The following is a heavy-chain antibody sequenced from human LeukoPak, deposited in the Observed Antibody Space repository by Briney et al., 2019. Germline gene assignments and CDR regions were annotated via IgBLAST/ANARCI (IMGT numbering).Heavy chain of an antibody. J-gene: IGHJ3*01. CDR1: GFSFSSYW. D-gene: IGHD6-19*01. V-gene: IGHV3-7*03. CDR3: ARDPDSSGTDALDV. Sequence: GGSLRLSCLASGFSFSSYWMTWVRQAPGKGPEWVANIGRDGSEKYYLDSVRGRFTISRDNAKNSLYLQMDSLRVEDAAMYYCARDPDSSGTDALDVWGQGAVVTVSS. CDR2: IGRDGSEK.